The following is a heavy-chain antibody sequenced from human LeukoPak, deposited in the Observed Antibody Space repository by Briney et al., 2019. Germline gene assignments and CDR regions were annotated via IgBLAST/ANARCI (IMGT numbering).Heavy chain of an antibody. D-gene: IGHD2-2*02. CDR3: ARSAGYCSSTSCYTKYYYYYMDV. Sequence: SVKVSCKASGGTFSSYAISWVRQAPGQGLEWMGGIIPIFGTANYAQKFQGRVTITTDESTSTAYMELCSLRSEDTAVYYCARSAGYCSSTSCYTKYYYYYMDVWGKGTTVTVSS. J-gene: IGHJ6*03. CDR2: IIPIFGTA. CDR1: GGTFSSYA. V-gene: IGHV1-69*05.